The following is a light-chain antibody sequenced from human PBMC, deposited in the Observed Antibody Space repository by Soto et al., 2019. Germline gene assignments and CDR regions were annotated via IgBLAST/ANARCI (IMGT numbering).Light chain of an antibody. CDR1: KNDIGVYDF. CDR2: EVV. Sequence: QSVLSHSPSASWSPGQSVTISCTGTKNDIGVYDFVSWYQHHPGKAPRLIIYEVVQRPSGVPDRFSGSKSGNTASLTVSGLQAADEADYFCKSYAGSNKYVFGSGTKVTVL. V-gene: IGLV2-8*01. J-gene: IGLJ1*01. CDR3: KSYAGSNKYV.